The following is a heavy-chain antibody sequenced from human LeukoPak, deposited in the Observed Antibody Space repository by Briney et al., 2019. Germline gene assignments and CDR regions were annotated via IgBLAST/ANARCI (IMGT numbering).Heavy chain of an antibody. V-gene: IGHV4-61*02. CDR2: IYTSGST. CDR3: ARGDFDWLKDEVGFDY. D-gene: IGHD3-9*01. Sequence: PSETLSLTCTVSGGSISSGSYYWSWIRQPAGKGLEWIGRIYTSGSTNYNPSLKSRVTISVDTSKNQFSLKLSSVTAADTAVYYCARGDFDWLKDEVGFDYWGQGTLVTVSS. J-gene: IGHJ4*02. CDR1: GGSISSGSYY.